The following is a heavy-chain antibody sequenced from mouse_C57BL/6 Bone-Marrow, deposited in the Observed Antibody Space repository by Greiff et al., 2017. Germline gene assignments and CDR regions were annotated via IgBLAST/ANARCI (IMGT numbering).Heavy chain of an antibody. CDR3: ARKGLGYDA. J-gene: IGHJ2*01. CDR2: ISYDGSN. V-gene: IGHV3-6*01. CDR1: GYSITSGYY. Sequence: EVQLVESGPGLVKPSQSLSLTCSVTGYSITSGYYWNWIRQFPGNKLEWMGYISYDGSNNYNPSLKNRISSNRDTSKNQFFLKLNSVTTEDTATYYCARKGLGYDAWGQGTTLTLSS. D-gene: IGHD2-2*01.